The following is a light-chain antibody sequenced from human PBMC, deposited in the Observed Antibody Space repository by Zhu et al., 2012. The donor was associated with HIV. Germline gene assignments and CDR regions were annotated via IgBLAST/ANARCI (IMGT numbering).Light chain of an antibody. CDR1: QGISNY. Sequence: DIQLTQSPSFLSASVGDRVTISCRASQGISNYLAWYHQKPGEAPKLLIYAASILQSGVPSRFSGSGSGTEFTLTISSLQPEDFATYYCQHLTIYPTFGGGSKVEMK. V-gene: IGKV1-9*01. CDR3: QHLTIYPT. J-gene: IGKJ4*01. CDR2: AAS.